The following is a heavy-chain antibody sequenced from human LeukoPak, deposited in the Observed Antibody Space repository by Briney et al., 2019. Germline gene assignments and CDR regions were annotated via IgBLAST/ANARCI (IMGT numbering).Heavy chain of an antibody. CDR1: SGSFSGYY. CDR3: QVYYYDSSGYPDAFDI. Sequence: SETLSLTCAVYSGSFSGYYWSWIRRPPGKGLEWIGEINHSGSTNYNPSLKSRVTISVDTSKNQLSLKLSSVTAADTAVYYCQVYYYDSSGYPDAFDIWGQGTMVTVSS. J-gene: IGHJ3*02. CDR2: INHSGST. D-gene: IGHD3-22*01. V-gene: IGHV4-34*01.